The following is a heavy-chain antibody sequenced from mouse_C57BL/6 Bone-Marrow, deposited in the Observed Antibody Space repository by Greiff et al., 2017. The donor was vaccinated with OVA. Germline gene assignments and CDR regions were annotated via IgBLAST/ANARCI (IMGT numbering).Heavy chain of an antibody. CDR1: GYSITSGYY. CDR2: ISYDGSN. Sequence: EVQLQQSGPGLVKPSQSLSLTCSVTGYSITSGYYWNWIRQFPGNKLEWMGYISYDGSNNYNPSLKNRISITRDTSKNQFFLKLNSVTTEDTATYYCARVGYDYDVVYYAMDYWGQGTSVTVSS. V-gene: IGHV3-6*01. J-gene: IGHJ4*01. CDR3: ARVGYDYDVVYYAMDY. D-gene: IGHD2-4*01.